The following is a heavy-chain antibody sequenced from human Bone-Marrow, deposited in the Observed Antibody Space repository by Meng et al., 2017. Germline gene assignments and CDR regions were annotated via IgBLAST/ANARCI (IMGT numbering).Heavy chain of an antibody. Sequence: ASVKVSCKASGYTFTGYYLHWVRQAPGQGREWMGRINPNSGGTNYEQKFQGRVTMTRDTSISTAYMELSRLRSDDTAVYYCARGPPTIVLMVYASYYYYGMDVWGQGTTVTVSS. V-gene: IGHV1-2*06. CDR2: INPNSGGT. CDR3: ARGPPTIVLMVYASYYYYGMDV. CDR1: GYTFTGYY. D-gene: IGHD2-8*01. J-gene: IGHJ6*02.